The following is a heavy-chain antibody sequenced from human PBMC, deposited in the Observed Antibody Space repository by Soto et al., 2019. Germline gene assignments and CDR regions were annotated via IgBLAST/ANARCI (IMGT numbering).Heavy chain of an antibody. CDR1: GFTFSSYA. J-gene: IGHJ5*02. CDR2: ISGSGGSK. Sequence: EVQLLESGGGLVQPGGSLRLSCAASGFTFSSYAMSWVRQAPGKGLEWVAAISGSGGSKYYADSVKGRFTISRDNSKNTLYLKMNSLSADDTALYCCAKGGVAVAGNPCFDPWGQGTLVTVSS. V-gene: IGHV3-23*01. D-gene: IGHD6-19*01. CDR3: AKGGVAVAGNPCFDP.